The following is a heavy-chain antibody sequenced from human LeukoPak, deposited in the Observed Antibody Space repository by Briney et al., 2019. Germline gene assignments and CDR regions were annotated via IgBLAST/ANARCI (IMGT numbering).Heavy chain of an antibody. Sequence: EASVKVSCKASGGTFSSYAISWVRQAPGQGLEWLGRIIPILGIANYAQKFQGRVTITADKSTSTAYMELSSLRSEDTAVYYCARATANLYCSGGSCHLDYWGQGTLVTVSS. J-gene: IGHJ4*02. CDR1: GGTFSSYA. CDR3: ARATANLYCSGGSCHLDY. D-gene: IGHD2-15*01. V-gene: IGHV1-69*04. CDR2: IIPILGIA.